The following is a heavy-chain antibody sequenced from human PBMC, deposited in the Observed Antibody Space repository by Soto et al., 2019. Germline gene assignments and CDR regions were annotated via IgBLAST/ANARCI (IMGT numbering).Heavy chain of an antibody. CDR1: GYTFTSYG. CDR2: ISAYNGNT. J-gene: IGHJ4*02. D-gene: IGHD3-22*01. V-gene: IGHV1-18*01. Sequence: ASVKVSCKASGYTFTSYGISWVRQAPGQGLEWMGWISAYNGNTNYAQKIEGRVTMTTDTSTNTVFLELRSLRSDDTAIYYCARDRLRGYDSSGFYSWGQGTMVTVSS. CDR3: ARDRLRGYDSSGFYS.